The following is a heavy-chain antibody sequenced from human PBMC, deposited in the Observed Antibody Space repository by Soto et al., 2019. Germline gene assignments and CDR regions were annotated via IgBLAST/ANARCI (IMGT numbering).Heavy chain of an antibody. V-gene: IGHV3-23*01. D-gene: IGHD3-10*01. CDR1: GVTFSRYS. J-gene: IGHJ4*02. CDR3: AKDRLLRLTILTWCLDH. Sequence: VVSLILSCAASGVTFSRYSMSWFRQAPGKGLEWVSAISVSGGITYYSYSVKCLFTISRDNSKNTLYLQMNSLRAEDTAVYYCAKDRLLRLTILTWCLDHWGQGTMVTVSS. CDR2: ISVSGGIT.